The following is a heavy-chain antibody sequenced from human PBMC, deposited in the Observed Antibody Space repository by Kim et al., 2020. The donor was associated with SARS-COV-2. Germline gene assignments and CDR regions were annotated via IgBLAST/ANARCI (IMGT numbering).Heavy chain of an antibody. J-gene: IGHJ4*02. D-gene: IGHD4-17*01. V-gene: IGHV1-24*01. CDR2: FDPEDGET. Sequence: ASVKVSCKVSGYTLTELSMHWVRQAPGKGLEWMGGFDPEDGETIYAQKFQGRVTMTEDTSTDTAYMELSSLRSEDTAVYYCATDVNYGGILDYWGQGTLVTVSS. CDR1: GYTLTELS. CDR3: ATDVNYGGILDY.